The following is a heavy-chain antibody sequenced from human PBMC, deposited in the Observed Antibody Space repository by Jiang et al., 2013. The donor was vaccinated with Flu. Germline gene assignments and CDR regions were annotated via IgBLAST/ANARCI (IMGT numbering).Heavy chain of an antibody. J-gene: IGHJ4*02. D-gene: IGHD2-15*01. V-gene: IGHV3-23*01. Sequence: FTISRDNSKNTLYLQMNSLRAEDTAVYYCAIGIVVVVAATPSIDYWGQGTLVTVSS. CDR3: AIGIVVVVAATPSIDY.